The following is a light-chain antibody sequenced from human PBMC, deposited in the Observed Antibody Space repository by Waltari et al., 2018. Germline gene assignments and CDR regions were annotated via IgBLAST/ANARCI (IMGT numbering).Light chain of an antibody. Sequence: QSVLPQPPSASGTPGQRGTISCPGSSSNTGSNPVSRYQQLAGTAPKLLIYSNKQRPSGVPDRFSGSKSGTTASLAISGLQSEDEAAYYCAAWDDSLDGWVFGGGTKLTVL. V-gene: IGLV1-44*01. J-gene: IGLJ3*02. CDR3: AAWDDSLDGWV. CDR2: SNK. CDR1: SSNTGSNP.